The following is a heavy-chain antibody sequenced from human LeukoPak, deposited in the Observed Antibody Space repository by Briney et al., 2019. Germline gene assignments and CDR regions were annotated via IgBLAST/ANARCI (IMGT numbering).Heavy chain of an antibody. V-gene: IGHV4-34*01. J-gene: IGHJ4*02. CDR2: INHSGST. Sequence: SDTLSLTCAVYGGSFSGYYWSWIRQPPGKGLEWIGEINHSGSTNYYPSLKSRVTISVDTSKNQLSLKLSSVTAADTAVYYCARARSTAMVRRKNYFDYWGQGTLVTVSS. CDR3: ARARSTAMVRRKNYFDY. D-gene: IGHD5-18*01. CDR1: GGSFSGYY.